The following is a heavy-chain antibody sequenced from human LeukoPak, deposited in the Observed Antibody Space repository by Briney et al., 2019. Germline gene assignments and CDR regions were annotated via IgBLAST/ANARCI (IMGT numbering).Heavy chain of an antibody. V-gene: IGHV4-39*07. Sequence: PSETLSLTCTVSGGSISSSSYYWGWIRQPPGKGLEWIGSIYYSGSTYYNPSLKSRVTISVDTSKNQFSLKLSSVTAADTAVYYCANSNWGAFDAFDIWGQGTMVTVSS. CDR1: GGSISSSSYY. CDR3: ANSNWGAFDAFDI. D-gene: IGHD7-27*01. J-gene: IGHJ3*02. CDR2: IYYSGST.